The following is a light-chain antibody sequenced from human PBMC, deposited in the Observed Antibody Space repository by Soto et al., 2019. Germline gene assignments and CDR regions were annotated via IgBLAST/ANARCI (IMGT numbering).Light chain of an antibody. CDR2: GNR. V-gene: IGLV1-40*01. J-gene: IGLJ2*01. Sequence: QSVLTQPPSVSGAPGQRVTISCTGNNSNLGAGYDVHWYQQLPGAAPKLVIFGNRNRPSGVPERFSASKSGTSASLAISGLQPEDEAQYYCAAWEDSLIGLGVVFGGGTKLTVL. CDR3: AAWEDSLIGLGVV. CDR1: NSNLGAGYD.